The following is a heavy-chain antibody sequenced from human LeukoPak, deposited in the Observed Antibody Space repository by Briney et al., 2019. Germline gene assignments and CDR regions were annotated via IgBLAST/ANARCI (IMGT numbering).Heavy chain of an antibody. Sequence: SETLSLTCSVSGESIGSYFWSWIRQPAGKGLEWIGRISASGTTYYSPPLKSRVSMSVDKSKDQFSLNLTSMTAADTAIYYCARDEVYGELYYWGQGTLVTVSS. CDR1: GESIGSYF. CDR3: ARDEVYGELYY. J-gene: IGHJ4*02. V-gene: IGHV4-4*07. CDR2: ISASGTT. D-gene: IGHD3-10*01.